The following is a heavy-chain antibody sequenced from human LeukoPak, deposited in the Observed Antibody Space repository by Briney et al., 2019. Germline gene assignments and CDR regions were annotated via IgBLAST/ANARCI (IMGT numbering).Heavy chain of an antibody. CDR3: ARAFREYSSSIRIDY. J-gene: IGHJ4*02. D-gene: IGHD6-13*01. Sequence: SGGSLRLSCAASGFTVSSNYMSWVRQAPGKGLEWVSVIYSGGSTYYADSVKGRFTISRDNSKNTLYLQMNSLRAEDTAVYYCARAFREYSSSIRIDYWGQGTLVTVSS. CDR2: IYSGGST. CDR1: GFTVSSNY. V-gene: IGHV3-66*02.